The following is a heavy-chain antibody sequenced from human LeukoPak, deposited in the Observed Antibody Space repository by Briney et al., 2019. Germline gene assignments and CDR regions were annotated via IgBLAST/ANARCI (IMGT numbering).Heavy chain of an antibody. J-gene: IGHJ6*02. CDR2: IRYDGSNK. D-gene: IGHD6-19*01. Sequence: RGSLRLSCAASGFTFSSYGMHWIRQAPGKGLEWVAFIRYDGSNKYYADSVKGRFTISRDNSKNTLYLQMNSLRAEDTAVYYCARGTPSSSGWLYYGMDVWGQGTTVTVSS. CDR1: GFTFSSYG. CDR3: ARGTPSSSGWLYYGMDV. V-gene: IGHV3-30*02.